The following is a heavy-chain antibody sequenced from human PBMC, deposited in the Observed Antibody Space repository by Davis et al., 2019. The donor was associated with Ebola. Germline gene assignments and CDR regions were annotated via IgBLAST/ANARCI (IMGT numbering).Heavy chain of an antibody. CDR1: GFTFRDYY. J-gene: IGHJ4*02. Sequence: PGGSLRLSCAASGFTFRDYYMIWIRQAPGKGLEWVSYISSSSGGSIYYAESVKGRFTVSRDNAKNSLYLQMNSLRAEDTAVYYCARDKSGKVGFFDYWGQGTLVTVSS. CDR2: ISSSSGGSI. D-gene: IGHD1-26*01. V-gene: IGHV3-11*01. CDR3: ARDKSGKVGFFDY.